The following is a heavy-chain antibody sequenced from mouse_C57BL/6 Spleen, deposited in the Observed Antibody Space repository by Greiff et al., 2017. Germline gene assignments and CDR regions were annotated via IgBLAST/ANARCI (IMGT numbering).Heavy chain of an antibody. CDR2: FYPGSGSI. V-gene: IGHV1-62-2*01. CDR3: ARHVGWFTTGWYFDV. J-gene: IGHJ1*03. Sequence: VQRVESGAELVKPGASVKLSCKASGYTFTEYTIHWVKQRSGQGLEWIGWFYPGSGSIKYNEKFKDKATLTADKSSSTVYMERSRLTSEDSAVYFCARHVGWFTTGWYFDVWGTGTTVTVSS. D-gene: IGHD2-3*01. CDR1: GYTFTEYT.